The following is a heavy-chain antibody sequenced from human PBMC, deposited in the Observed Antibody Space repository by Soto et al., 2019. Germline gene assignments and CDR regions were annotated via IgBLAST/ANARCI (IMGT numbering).Heavy chain of an antibody. J-gene: IGHJ4*02. Sequence: SETLSLTCTVSGGSISSSSFHWGWIRQPPGKGLEWIASISYSGTTNSNPSLKSRVTLSVDTSKNQFSLRLTSVTAMDTAVYYCARVGGVPSSSPRVAYWGQGILVTVSS. CDR2: ISYSGTT. V-gene: IGHV4-39*01. CDR3: ARVGGVPSSSPRVAY. CDR1: GGSISSSSFH. D-gene: IGHD6-13*01.